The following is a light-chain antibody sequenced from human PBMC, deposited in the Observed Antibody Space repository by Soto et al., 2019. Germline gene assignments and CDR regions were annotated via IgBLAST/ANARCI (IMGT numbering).Light chain of an antibody. CDR3: QQDNNWP. Sequence: EIVMTQSPATLSVSPGERATLSCRASQSVSSNLAWYQQKPGQAPRLLIYGASTRATGIPARFSGSGSGTEFTLTISSLQSEDFAVYYCQQDNNWPFGQGTKLEIK. CDR2: GAS. CDR1: QSVSSN. J-gene: IGKJ2*01. V-gene: IGKV3-15*01.